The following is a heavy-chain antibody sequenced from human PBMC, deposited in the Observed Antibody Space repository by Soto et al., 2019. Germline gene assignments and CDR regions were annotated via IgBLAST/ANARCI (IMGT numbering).Heavy chain of an antibody. V-gene: IGHV4-31*03. CDR2: IYYSGST. CDR1: GGSISSGGYY. CDR3: ARDLGITFGGVIVANPPDAFDI. D-gene: IGHD3-16*02. Sequence: QVQLQESGPGLVKPSQTLSLTCTVSGGSISSGGYYWSWIRQHPGKGLEWIGYIYYSGSTYYNPSLKSRVNISVDTSKNQFSLKLSSVTAADTAVYYCARDLGITFGGVIVANPPDAFDIWGQGTMVTVSS. J-gene: IGHJ3*02.